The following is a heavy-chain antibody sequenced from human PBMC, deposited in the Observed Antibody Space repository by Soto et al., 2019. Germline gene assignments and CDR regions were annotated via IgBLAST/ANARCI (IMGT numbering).Heavy chain of an antibody. CDR1: VFTSIG. D-gene: IGHD3-3*01. V-gene: IGHV1-18*04. Sequence: QDQLVQSGAEVKKPGASVKVSCKASVFTSIGISWVRQAPGQRLEWMGWISTHNGNTIYAQKFQGRVIMTMDTSTSTVDMELRSLRPDEPAVYLCAREGILGLFYAYDLWGQGTMVTVSS. CDR3: AREGILGLFYAYDL. CDR2: ISTHNGNT. J-gene: IGHJ3*01.